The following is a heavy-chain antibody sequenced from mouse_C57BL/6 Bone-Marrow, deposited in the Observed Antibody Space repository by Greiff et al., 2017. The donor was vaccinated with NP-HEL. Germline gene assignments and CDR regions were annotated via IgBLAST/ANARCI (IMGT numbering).Heavy chain of an antibody. CDR2: ISDGGSYT. J-gene: IGHJ1*03. CDR1: GFTFSSYA. CDR3: ARNLVKGWYFDV. Sequence: EVHLVESGGGLVKPGGSLKLSCAASGFTFSSYAMSWVRQTPEKRLEWVATISDGGSYTYYPDNVKGRFTISRDNAKNNLYLQMSHLKSEDTAMYYCARNLVKGWYFDVWGTGTTVTVSS. V-gene: IGHV5-4*01. D-gene: IGHD2-1*01.